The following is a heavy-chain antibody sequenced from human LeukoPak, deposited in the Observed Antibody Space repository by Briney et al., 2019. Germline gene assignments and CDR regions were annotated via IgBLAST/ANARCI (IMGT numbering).Heavy chain of an antibody. CDR2: IYSSGST. Sequence: SETLSLTCTVSGASINSSHWTWFRQPAGKGLEWIGLIYSSGSTIYNPSLKSRVAMSLDMTKNQLSLKLSSVTAADTAMYYCARKDGDYWGQGTLVTVSS. CDR3: ARKDGDY. J-gene: IGHJ4*02. CDR1: GASINSSH. D-gene: IGHD6-6*01. V-gene: IGHV4-4*07.